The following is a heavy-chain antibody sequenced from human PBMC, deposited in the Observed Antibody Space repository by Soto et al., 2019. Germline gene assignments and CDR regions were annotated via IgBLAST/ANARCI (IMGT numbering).Heavy chain of an antibody. D-gene: IGHD3-16*01. CDR2: INHSGST. CDR3: ARSYDYIWGSYYMDV. CDR1: GGSFSGYY. V-gene: IGHV4-34*01. J-gene: IGHJ6*03. Sequence: PSETLSLTCAVYGGSFSGYYWSWIRQPPGKGLEWIGEINHSGSTNYNPSLKSRVTISVDTSKNQFSLKLSSVTAADTAVYYCARSYDYIWGSYYMDVWGKGTTVTVSS.